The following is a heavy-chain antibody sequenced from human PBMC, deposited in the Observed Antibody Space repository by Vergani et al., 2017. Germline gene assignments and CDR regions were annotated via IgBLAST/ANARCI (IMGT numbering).Heavy chain of an antibody. V-gene: IGHV3-9*01. Sequence: EVQLVESGGGLVQPGRSLRLSCAASGFTFDDYAMHWVRQAPGKGLEWVSGISWNSGSIGYADSVKGRFTISRDNAKNSLYLQMNSLRAEDTAVYYCAKATQLRYFDWLDYWGQGTLVTVSS. CDR2: ISWNSGSI. CDR1: GFTFDDYA. D-gene: IGHD3-9*01. J-gene: IGHJ4*02. CDR3: AKATQLRYFDWLDY.